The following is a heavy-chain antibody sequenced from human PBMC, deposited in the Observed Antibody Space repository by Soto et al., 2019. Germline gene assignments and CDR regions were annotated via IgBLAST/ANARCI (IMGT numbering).Heavy chain of an antibody. D-gene: IGHD3-10*01. CDR3: ARDVGVRGVIYDFDI. CDR2: ISSSSSTI. CDR1: GFTFSSYS. V-gene: IGHV3-48*04. Sequence: GGSLRLSCAASGFTFSSYSMNWVRQAPGKGLEWVSYISSSSSTIYYADSVKGRFTISRDNAKNSLYLQMNSLRAEDTAVYYCARDVGVRGVIYDFDIWGQGTMVTVSS. J-gene: IGHJ3*02.